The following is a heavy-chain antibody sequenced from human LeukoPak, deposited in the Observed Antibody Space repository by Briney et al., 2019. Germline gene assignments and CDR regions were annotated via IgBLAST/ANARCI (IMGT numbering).Heavy chain of an antibody. J-gene: IGHJ4*02. CDR1: EYTFTSYD. D-gene: IGHD6-6*01. V-gene: IGHV1-8*01. CDR2: MNPNSGNT. Sequence: ASVTVSRQASEYTFTSYDINWVRQATGQGLEWMGWMNPNSGNTGYAQKFQGRVTMTRVTSISTAYMELNNLTSEDTAVYYCARGSWGEIAGRKSFEFWGQGSLVTVSS. CDR3: ARGSWGEIAGRKSFEF.